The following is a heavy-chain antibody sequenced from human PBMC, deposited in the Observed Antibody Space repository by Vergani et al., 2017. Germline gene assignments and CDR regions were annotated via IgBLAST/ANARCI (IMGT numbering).Heavy chain of an antibody. CDR1: GGSISSYY. CDR3: ARWSGAAGNWFDP. V-gene: IGHV4-59*01. J-gene: IGHJ5*02. D-gene: IGHD3-3*01. Sequence: QVQLQESGPGLVKPSETLSLTCTVSGGSISSYYWSWIRQPPGKGLEWIGYIYYSGSTNYNPSLKGRVTISGDTSKNQFSLKLSSVTAEDTAVYYCARWSGAAGNWFDPWGQGTLVTVSS. CDR2: IYYSGST.